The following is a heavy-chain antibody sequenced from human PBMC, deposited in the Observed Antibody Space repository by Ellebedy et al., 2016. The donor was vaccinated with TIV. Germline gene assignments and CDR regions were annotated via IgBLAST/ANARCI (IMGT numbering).Heavy chain of an antibody. V-gene: IGHV1-18*04. D-gene: IGHD2-15*01. CDR1: GYTFTSYY. CDR2: ISAYNGNT. Sequence: ASVKVSCXASGYTFTSYYMHWVRQAPGQGLEWMGRISAYNGNTNYAQKLQGRVTMTTDTSTSTAYMELRSLRSDDTAVYYCAREIGCSGGSCYSRKQHRNYYYYGMDVWGQGTTVTVSS. CDR3: AREIGCSGGSCYSRKQHRNYYYYGMDV. J-gene: IGHJ6*02.